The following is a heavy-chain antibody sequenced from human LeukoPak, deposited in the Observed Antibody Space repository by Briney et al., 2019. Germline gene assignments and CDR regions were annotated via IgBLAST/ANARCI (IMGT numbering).Heavy chain of an antibody. V-gene: IGHV4-39*01. D-gene: IGHD3-22*01. CDR1: GGSIRSSSYY. Sequence: KPSETLSLTCTVSGGSIRSSSYYCGWIRQPPGKGLEWIGRIYYSGSTYYNPSLKSRVTISVDTSKNQFSLKLSSVTAADTAVYYWARQKGRVYYDSSGLLAFIGHFDYWGQGTLVTVSS. CDR2: IYYSGST. CDR3: ARQKGRVYYDSSGLLAFIGHFDY. J-gene: IGHJ4*02.